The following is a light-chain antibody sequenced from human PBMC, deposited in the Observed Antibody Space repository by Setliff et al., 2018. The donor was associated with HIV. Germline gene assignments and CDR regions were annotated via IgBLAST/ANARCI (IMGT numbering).Light chain of an antibody. CDR2: EVT. CDR1: SSDVGGYNY. J-gene: IGLJ1*01. CDR3: CSYAGSSTYV. Sequence: QSALAQPASVSGSPGQSITISCTGTSSDVGGYNYVSWYQQHPGKAPKLMIYEVTERPSGVSNRFSGSKSATTASLTISGLQAEDEADYYCCSYAGSSTYVFGTGTKVTVL. V-gene: IGLV2-23*02.